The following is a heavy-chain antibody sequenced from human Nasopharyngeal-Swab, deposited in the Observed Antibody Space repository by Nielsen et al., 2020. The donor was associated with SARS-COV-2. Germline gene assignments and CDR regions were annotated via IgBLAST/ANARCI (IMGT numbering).Heavy chain of an antibody. D-gene: IGHD3-22*01. V-gene: IGHV4-59*12. J-gene: IGHJ4*02. CDR2: IYYSGST. CDR1: GGSNSSYY. Sequence: SETLSLTCTVSGGSNSSYYWSWIRQPPGKGLEWIGYIYYSGSTNYNPSLKSRVTMSVDTSKNQFSLKLSSVTAADTAVYYCAREVGDSSGYYLYFGNWGQGTLVTVSS. CDR3: AREVGDSSGYYLYFGN.